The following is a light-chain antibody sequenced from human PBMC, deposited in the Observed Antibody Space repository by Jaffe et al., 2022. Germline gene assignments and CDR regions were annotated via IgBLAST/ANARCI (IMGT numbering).Light chain of an antibody. Sequence: EIVLTQSPATLSLSPGDRATLSCRASQRISTSLGWYQQKPGQSPRLLIYGASNRATGIPARFRGSGSGTDFTLTISNLEPGDFAVYYCQQTSNWPWTFGQGTKVEI. CDR2: GAS. CDR3: QQTSNWPWT. CDR1: QRISTS. J-gene: IGKJ1*01. V-gene: IGKV3-11*01.